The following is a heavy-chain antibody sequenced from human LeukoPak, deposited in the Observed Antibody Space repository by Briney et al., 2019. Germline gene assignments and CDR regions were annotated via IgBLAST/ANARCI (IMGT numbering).Heavy chain of an antibody. CDR2: VYRSGSS. Sequence: SETLSLTCTVSGGSISSYYWSWIRQPAGKGLEWIGRVYRSGSSDYNPSLRSRLSMSVDTSRNQFSLTLRSVTAADTAMYYCARPTIFEYYFDSWGQGILVTVSS. CDR1: GGSISSYY. J-gene: IGHJ4*02. V-gene: IGHV4-4*07. CDR3: ARPTIFEYYFDS. D-gene: IGHD3-9*01.